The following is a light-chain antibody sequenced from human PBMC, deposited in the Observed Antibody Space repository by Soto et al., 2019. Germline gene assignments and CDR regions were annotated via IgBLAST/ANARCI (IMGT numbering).Light chain of an antibody. V-gene: IGKV3-15*01. J-gene: IGKJ4*01. CDR3: QQCNNWPPLT. CDR2: TAS. CDR1: QNIESN. Sequence: EIVLMQSPGTLSLSPGESATLSCRASQNIESNLAWYQQKPGQSPRLLIYTASTRASGTPARFSGSGYGTEFTLTISSLQSEDSAVYYCQQCNNWPPLTFGGGTKVDIK.